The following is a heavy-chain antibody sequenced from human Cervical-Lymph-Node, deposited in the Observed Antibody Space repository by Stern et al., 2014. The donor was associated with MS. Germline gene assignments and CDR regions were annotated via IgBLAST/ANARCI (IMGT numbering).Heavy chain of an antibody. J-gene: IGHJ6*02. CDR2: IYSGGRT. CDR1: GFTVSSNF. D-gene: IGHD4-11*01. Sequence: EVQLVESGGGLVQPGGSLRLSCAASGFTVSSNFMSWVRQAPGKGLEWVSVIYSGGRTYYADSVKGRFTISRDNSKNTLYLQMNSLRAEDTAVYYCARGTSPTVDGMDVWGQGTTLTVSS. V-gene: IGHV3-66*01. CDR3: ARGTSPTVDGMDV.